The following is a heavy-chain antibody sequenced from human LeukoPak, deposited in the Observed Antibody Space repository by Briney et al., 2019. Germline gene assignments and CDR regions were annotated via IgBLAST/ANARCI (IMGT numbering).Heavy chain of an antibody. J-gene: IGHJ5*02. CDR2: IYTSGST. CDR1: GGSISTGSYY. V-gene: IGHV4-61*02. CDR3: ARERAYYDILPRWFDP. Sequence: SETLSLTCTVSGGSISTGSYYWSWIRQPAGKGLEWIGRIYTSGSTNYNPSLKSRVTISVDASKNQFSLKLSSVTAADTAVYYCARERAYYDILPRWFDPWGQGSLVTVSS. D-gene: IGHD3-9*01.